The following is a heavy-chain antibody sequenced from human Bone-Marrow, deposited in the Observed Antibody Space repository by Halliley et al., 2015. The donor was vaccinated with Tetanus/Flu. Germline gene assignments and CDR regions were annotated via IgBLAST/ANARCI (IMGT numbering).Heavy chain of an antibody. D-gene: IGHD3-22*01. J-gene: IGHJ4*02. CDR2: IHYSGSP. Sequence: AWIAYIHYSGSPNYNPSLRGRLAMSVDTSKNLFSMTLTSVTAADTAVYFCARISSDFYNFDHWGQGTLVTVSS. V-gene: IGHV4-61*03. CDR3: ARISSDFYNFDH.